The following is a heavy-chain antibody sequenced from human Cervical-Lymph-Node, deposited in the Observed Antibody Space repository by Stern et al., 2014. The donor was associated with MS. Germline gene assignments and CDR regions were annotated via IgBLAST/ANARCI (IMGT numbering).Heavy chain of an antibody. J-gene: IGHJ4*02. V-gene: IGHV3-48*02. D-gene: IGHD3-22*01. CDR2: ISSSSSTI. Sequence: EVHLVESGGGLVQPGGSLRLSCAASGFTFSSYSMNWVRQAPGKGLEWVSYISSSSSTIYYADSVKGRFTISRDNAKNSLYLQMNSLRDEDTAVYYCARDLVYDSSGYYDLLDYWGQGTLVTVSS. CDR3: ARDLVYDSSGYYDLLDY. CDR1: GFTFSSYS.